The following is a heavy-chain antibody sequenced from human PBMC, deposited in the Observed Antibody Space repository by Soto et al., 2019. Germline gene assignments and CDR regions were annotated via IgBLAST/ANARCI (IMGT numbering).Heavy chain of an antibody. CDR1: GLTFSRHW. D-gene: IGHD3-3*01. CDR2: IKQDGSEK. CDR3: ASRAPDDVYYGVFDY. J-gene: IGHJ4*02. V-gene: IGHV3-7*03. Sequence: EVQLVESGGGLVQPGGSLRLSCTASGLTFSRHWMSWVRQAPGKGLEWVANIKQDGSEKYYVDSVKGRFTISRNNAKNSLFLQMISLRDEDTAVYYCASRAPDDVYYGVFDYWGQGALVTVSP.